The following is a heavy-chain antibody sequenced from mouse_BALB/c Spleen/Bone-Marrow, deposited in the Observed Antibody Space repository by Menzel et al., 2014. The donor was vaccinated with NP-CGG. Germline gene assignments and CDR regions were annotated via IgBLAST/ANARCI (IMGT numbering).Heavy chain of an antibody. CDR1: GFTFSSYG. CDR3: VRGKNYDYDY. Sequence: VQLKQSGGGLVQPGGFLKLSCAASGFTFSSYGMSWVRQTPDKRLELVATINSNGGSTYYPDSVKGRFTISRDNAKNTLYLQMSSLKSEDTAMYYCVRGKNYDYDYWGQGTTLTVSS. CDR2: INSNGGST. V-gene: IGHV5-6-3*01. J-gene: IGHJ2*01. D-gene: IGHD2-4*01.